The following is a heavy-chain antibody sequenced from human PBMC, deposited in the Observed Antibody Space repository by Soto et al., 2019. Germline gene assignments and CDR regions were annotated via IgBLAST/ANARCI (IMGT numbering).Heavy chain of an antibody. V-gene: IGHV4-31*03. CDR3: ARVPTYYQNIIGYQPFHP. J-gene: IGHJ5*02. D-gene: IGHD3-22*01. CDR1: GGSISSGGYY. Sequence: SETLSLTCTVSGGSISSGGYYWAWIRQHPRKGLEWLGYIHYSGGATYSPSYNPSLKSRTTISVDTSKSQFSLKLTSVSAADTAMYYCARVPTYYQNIIGYQPFHPCDQGTMVTVSS. CDR2: IHYSGGATYSP.